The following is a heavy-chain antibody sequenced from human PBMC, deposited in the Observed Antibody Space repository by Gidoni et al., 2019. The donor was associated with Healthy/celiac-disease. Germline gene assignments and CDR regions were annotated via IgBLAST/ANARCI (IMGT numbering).Heavy chain of an antibody. CDR3: ARAGFIAAGGFDP. D-gene: IGHD6-13*01. Sequence: EVQLVESGGGLVQPGGSLRLPCAAAGLTFSSYDMHWVRQATGKGLEWVSAIGTAGDTYYPGSVKGRFTISRENAKNSLYLQMNSLRAGDTAVYYCARAGFIAAGGFDPWGQGTLVTVSS. CDR1: GLTFSSYD. CDR2: IGTAGDT. J-gene: IGHJ5*02. V-gene: IGHV3-13*01.